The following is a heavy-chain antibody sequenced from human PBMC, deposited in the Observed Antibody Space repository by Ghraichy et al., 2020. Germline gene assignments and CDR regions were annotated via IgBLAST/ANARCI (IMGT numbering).Heavy chain of an antibody. Sequence: SETLSLTCTVSGGSISSSSYYWGWIRQPPGKGLEWIGSIYYSGSTYYNPSLKSRVTISVDTSKNQFSLKLSSVTAADTAVYYCARLGGDYGDPYYFDYWGQGTLVTVSS. D-gene: IGHD4-17*01. CDR3: ARLGGDYGDPYYFDY. CDR2: IYYSGST. CDR1: GGSISSSSYY. V-gene: IGHV4-39*01. J-gene: IGHJ4*02.